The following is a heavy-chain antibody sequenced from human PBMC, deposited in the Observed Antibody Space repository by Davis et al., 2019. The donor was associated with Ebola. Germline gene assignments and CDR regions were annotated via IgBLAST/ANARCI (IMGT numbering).Heavy chain of an antibody. J-gene: IGHJ5*02. CDR1: GGSITSADHY. V-gene: IGHV4-34*01. Sequence: SETLSLTCTVSGGSITSADHYWSWIRQPPGKGLEWIGEINHSGSTNYNSSLKSRVTISVDTSKNQFSLKLSSVTAADTAVYYCARGLRYCSSTSCYVSPRFDPWGQGTLVTVSS. CDR2: INHSGST. D-gene: IGHD2-2*01. CDR3: ARGLRYCSSTSCYVSPRFDP.